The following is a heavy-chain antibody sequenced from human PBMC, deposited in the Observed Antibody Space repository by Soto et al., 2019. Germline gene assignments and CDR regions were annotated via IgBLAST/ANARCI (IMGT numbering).Heavy chain of an antibody. D-gene: IGHD3-9*01. CDR2: IYWNDDK. CDR3: AHSIFVDWWGVHFDY. V-gene: IGHV2-5*01. J-gene: IGHJ4*02. CDR1: GFSLSTSGVG. Sequence: QITLKESGPTLVKPTQTLTLTCTFSGFSLSTSGVGVGWIRQPPGKALEWLALIYWNDDKRYSPSLKSRLTLTKHTSKNQVVLTMTNMDPVDTATYYCAHSIFVDWWGVHFDYWGQGTLVTVSS.